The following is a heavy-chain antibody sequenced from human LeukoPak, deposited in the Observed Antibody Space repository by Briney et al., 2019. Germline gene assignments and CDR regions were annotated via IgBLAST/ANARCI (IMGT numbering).Heavy chain of an antibody. J-gene: IGHJ5*02. D-gene: IGHD5-12*01. CDR3: TREARGGNWFDP. CDR2: INPDNGGT. Sequence: ASVKVSCKASGYTFTEYYIHWVRQAPAQGVEWMGLINPDNGGTNYVQKFQGRVTMTRDTSICTVDMDLSRVRADDTAVFYCTREARGGNWFDPWGEGTEDTVSS. V-gene: IGHV1-2*02. CDR1: GYTFTEYY.